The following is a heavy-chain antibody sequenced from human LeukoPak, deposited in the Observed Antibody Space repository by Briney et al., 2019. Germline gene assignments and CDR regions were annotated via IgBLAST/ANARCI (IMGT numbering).Heavy chain of an antibody. J-gene: IGHJ4*02. CDR1: GGSISSSTFY. CDR3: ARLDRGINAAHFDY. V-gene: IGHV4-39*01. D-gene: IGHD3-10*01. CDR2: ISYSGSS. Sequence: SETLSLTCTVSGGSISSSTFYWGWIRQPPGKGLEWISIISYSGSSYYNPSLKSRVTISVDTSKNQFSLKLSSVTAADTAVYYCARLDRGINAAHFDYWGQGTLVTVSS.